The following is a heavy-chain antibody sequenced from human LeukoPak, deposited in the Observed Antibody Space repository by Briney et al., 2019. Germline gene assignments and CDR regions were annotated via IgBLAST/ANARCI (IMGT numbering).Heavy chain of an antibody. J-gene: IGHJ5*01. CDR2: IHYSGSS. Sequence: SETLSLTCIVSGDPTSNFYWNWIRQSPGKGLEWIGNIHYSGSSVYNPSLKSRGTISIDTSRRQFFLKLNSVTAADTAVYFCVLAPNSNWFDFWGPGTLVTVSS. CDR1: GDPTSNFY. V-gene: IGHV4-59*03. CDR3: VLAPNSNWFDF. D-gene: IGHD2-8*01.